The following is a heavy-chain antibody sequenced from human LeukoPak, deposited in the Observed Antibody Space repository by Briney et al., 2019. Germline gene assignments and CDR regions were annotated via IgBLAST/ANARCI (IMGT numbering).Heavy chain of an antibody. V-gene: IGHV4-34*01. Sequence: SEILSLTCAVYGGSFSGYYWSWIRQPPGKGLEWIGEINHSGSTNYNPSLKSRVTISVDTSKNQFSLKLSSVTAADTAVYYCARGRWFDPWGQGTLVTVSS. J-gene: IGHJ5*02. CDR1: GGSFSGYY. CDR2: INHSGST. CDR3: ARGRWFDP.